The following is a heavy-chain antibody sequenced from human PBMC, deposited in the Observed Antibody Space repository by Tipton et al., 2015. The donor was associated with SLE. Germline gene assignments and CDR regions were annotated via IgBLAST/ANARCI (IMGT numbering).Heavy chain of an antibody. Sequence: TLSLTCTVSGGSISSSSYYWSWIRQPPGKGLEWIGEINHSGSTNYSPSLKSRVTISVDTSKNQFSLKLSSVTAADTAVYYCARGARYSYGPTYWYFDLWGRGTLVTVSS. CDR3: ARGARYSYGPTYWYFDL. D-gene: IGHD5-18*01. V-gene: IGHV4-39*07. J-gene: IGHJ2*01. CDR2: INHSGST. CDR1: GGSISSSSYY.